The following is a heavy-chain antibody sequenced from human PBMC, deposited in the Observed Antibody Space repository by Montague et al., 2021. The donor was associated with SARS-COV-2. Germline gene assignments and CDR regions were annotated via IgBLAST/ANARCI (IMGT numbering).Heavy chain of an antibody. Sequence: SETLSLTCTVSGGTVRDYYWNWIRQTPGKGLEWIGYIFYNGYTKYNPSLESRVTLSVDTPGNQFFLSLRSVTASDTATYFCARHSVSDGGTFFRSYFDPWGQGAKVIVSS. CDR2: IFYNGYT. D-gene: IGHD4-23*01. CDR1: GGTVRDYY. CDR3: ARHSVSDGGTFFRSYFDP. V-gene: IGHV4-59*08. J-gene: IGHJ4*02.